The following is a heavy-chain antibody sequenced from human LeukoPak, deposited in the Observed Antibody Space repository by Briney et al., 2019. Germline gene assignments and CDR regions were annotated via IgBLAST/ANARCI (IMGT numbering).Heavy chain of an antibody. Sequence: SETLSLTCAVYGGSFSGYYWSWIRQPPGKGLEWIGEINHSGSTNYNPSLKSRVTISVDTSKNQFSLKLSSVTAADTAVYYCARPGPYVFSRGNFDYWGQGTLVTVSS. CDR1: GGSFSGYY. J-gene: IGHJ4*02. D-gene: IGHD3-16*01. V-gene: IGHV4-34*01. CDR2: INHSGST. CDR3: ARPGPYVFSRGNFDY.